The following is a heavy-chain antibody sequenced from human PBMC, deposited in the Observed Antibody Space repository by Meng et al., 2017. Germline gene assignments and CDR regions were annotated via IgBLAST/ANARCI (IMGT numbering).Heavy chain of an antibody. Sequence: SELLSLTCNVPGGFTSPHYWSWSRQSPERGLEWFGYIFYTGGTNYNPSLKSRVTLSVDTSNTHFSLRLSSVTAADTALYYCARHFSSRDGYNCVSFDIWGQGTMVTVSS. V-gene: IGHV4-59*11. CDR1: GGFTSPHY. J-gene: IGHJ3*02. CDR3: ARHFSSRDGYNCVSFDI. D-gene: IGHD5-24*01. CDR2: IFYTGGT.